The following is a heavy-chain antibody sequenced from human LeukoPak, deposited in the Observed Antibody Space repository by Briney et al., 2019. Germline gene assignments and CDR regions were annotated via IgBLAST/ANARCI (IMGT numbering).Heavy chain of an antibody. J-gene: IGHJ4*02. Sequence: GRSLRLSCAASGFTFRDYSMHWVRQAPGKGLGWVAVLSFDGNSKSYTDSVKGRFTISRDTSKNMLFLNMNNLTVEDTAVYYCAGGNPDYWGQGTLVSVSS. CDR2: LSFDGNSK. CDR3: AGGNPDY. CDR1: GFTFRDYS. V-gene: IGHV3-30*07. D-gene: IGHD1-26*01.